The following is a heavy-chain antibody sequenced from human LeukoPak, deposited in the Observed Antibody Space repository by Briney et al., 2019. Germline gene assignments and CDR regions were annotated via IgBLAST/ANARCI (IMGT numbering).Heavy chain of an antibody. CDR2: IYYSGST. J-gene: IGHJ4*02. V-gene: IGHV4-39*01. D-gene: IGHD1-26*01. CDR1: GGSISSSSYY. CDR3: ASGRSRAYRPGRPFDY. Sequence: PSETLSLTCTVSGGSISSSSYYWGWIRQPPGKGLEWIGSIYYSGSTYYNPSLKSRVTISVDTSKNQFSLKLSSVTAADTAVYYCASGRSRAYRPGRPFDYWGQGTLVTVSS.